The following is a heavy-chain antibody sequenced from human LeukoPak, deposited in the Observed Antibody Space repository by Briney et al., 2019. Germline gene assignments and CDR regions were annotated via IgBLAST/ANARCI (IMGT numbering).Heavy chain of an antibody. J-gene: IGHJ2*01. CDR1: GGSFSGYY. CDR2: INHSGST. CDR3: ARAGYSYGYKWYFDL. V-gene: IGHV4-34*01. Sequence: SETLSLTCAVYGGSFSGYYWSWIRQPPGKGLEWIGEINHSGSTNYNPSLKSRVTILVDTSKNQFSLKLSSVTAADTAVYYCARAGYSYGYKWYFDLWGRGTLVTVSS. D-gene: IGHD5-18*01.